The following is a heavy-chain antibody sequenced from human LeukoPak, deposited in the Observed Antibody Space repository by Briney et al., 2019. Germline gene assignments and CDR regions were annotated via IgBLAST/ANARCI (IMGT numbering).Heavy chain of an antibody. J-gene: IGHJ6*03. CDR2: IYYSGYT. V-gene: IGHV4-59*01. D-gene: IGHD3-16*01. Sequence: PSETLSRTCTVSGGSISSYYWSWIRQPPGKGLKWIGNIYYSGYTTYSPSLRSRVTISVDTSKNQFSLKLSSVTAADTAVYYCARETSQKGAHYMDVWGKGTTITISS. CDR3: ARETSQKGAHYMDV. CDR1: GGSISSYY.